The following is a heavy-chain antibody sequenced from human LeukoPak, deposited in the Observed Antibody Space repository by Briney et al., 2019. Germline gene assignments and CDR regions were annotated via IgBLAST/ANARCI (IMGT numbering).Heavy chain of an antibody. J-gene: IGHJ5*02. CDR1: GGSISSGSYY. CDR3: ASRIAVAGEGFDP. CDR2: IYTSGST. Sequence: SQTLSLTCTVSGGSISSGSYYWSWIRQPAGKGLKWIGRIYTSGSTNYNPSLKSRVTISVDTSKNQFSLKLSSVTAADTAVYYCASRIAVAGEGFDPWGQGTLVTVSS. V-gene: IGHV4-61*02. D-gene: IGHD6-19*01.